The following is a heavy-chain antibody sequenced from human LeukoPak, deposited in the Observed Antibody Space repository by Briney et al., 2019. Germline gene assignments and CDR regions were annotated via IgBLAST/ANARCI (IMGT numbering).Heavy chain of an antibody. D-gene: IGHD1-1*01. CDR1: GFTFSSYA. J-gene: IGHJ4*02. CDR2: ISYDGSNK. V-gene: IGHV3-30*04. Sequence: TGGSLRLSCAASGFTFSSYAMHWVRQAPGKGLEWVAVISYDGSNKYYADSVKGRFTISRDNSKNTLYLQMNSLRAEDTAVYYCARETGTGGGNFDYWGQGTLVTVSS. CDR3: ARETGTGGGNFDY.